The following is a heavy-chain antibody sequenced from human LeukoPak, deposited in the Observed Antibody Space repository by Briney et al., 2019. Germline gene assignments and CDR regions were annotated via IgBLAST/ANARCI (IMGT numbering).Heavy chain of an antibody. CDR3: ARALPPGYTIDY. D-gene: IGHD3-16*02. V-gene: IGHV4-59*08. CDR1: GGSISSYY. J-gene: IGHJ4*02. CDR2: IYYSGST. Sequence: SETLSLTCTVSGGSISSYYWSWIRQPPGKGLEWIGYIYYSGSTNYSPSLKSRVTISVDTSKNQFSLKLSSVTAADTAVYYCARALPPGYTIDYWGQGTLVTVSS.